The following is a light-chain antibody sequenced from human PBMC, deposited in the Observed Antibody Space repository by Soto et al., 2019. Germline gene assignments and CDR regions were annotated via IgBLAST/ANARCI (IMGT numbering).Light chain of an antibody. Sequence: DIQLTQSPSSLSVSVGDRVTITCRASQDISTYLVWYQQKPGTVPKLLIFAASTLQSGVPSRFSGSGAGTEFTLTISSLQPEDVGTYYCQNYNGAPWTFGQGTKVELK. CDR2: AAS. CDR1: QDISTY. J-gene: IGKJ1*01. CDR3: QNYNGAPWT. V-gene: IGKV1-27*01.